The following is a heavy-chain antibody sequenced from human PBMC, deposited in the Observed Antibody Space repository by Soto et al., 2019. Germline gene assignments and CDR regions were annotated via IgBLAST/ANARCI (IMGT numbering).Heavy chain of an antibody. CDR3: IRQSADY. CDR2: IRAKTNSYRT. D-gene: IGHD3-3*01. J-gene: IGHJ4*02. Sequence: GGSLRLSCASSGFTFSSYGMHWVRQASGKGLEWVGRIRAKTNSYRTAYGASVNGRFTISRDDSANTAYLQMYSLKTDDTAVYYCIRQSADYWGQGTLVTVSS. CDR1: GFTFSSYG. V-gene: IGHV3-73*01.